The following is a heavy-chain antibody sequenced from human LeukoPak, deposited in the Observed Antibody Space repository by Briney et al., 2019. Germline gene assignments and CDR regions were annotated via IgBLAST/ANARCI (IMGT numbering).Heavy chain of an antibody. CDR3: VRDAQFAFDI. D-gene: IGHD5-24*01. Sequence: GGSLRLSCATSGFTFSSDPMNWVRQAPGKGLEWVSHIRSGGDNIHYADSVRGRFTISRDNAKNSLYLQMNSLRVEDTAVYFCVRDAQFAFDIWGQGTMVTVSS. V-gene: IGHV3-48*01. CDR1: GFTFSSDP. CDR2: IRSGGDNI. J-gene: IGHJ3*02.